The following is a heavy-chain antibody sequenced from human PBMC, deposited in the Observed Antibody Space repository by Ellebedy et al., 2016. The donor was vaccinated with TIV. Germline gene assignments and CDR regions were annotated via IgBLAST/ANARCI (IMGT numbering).Heavy chain of an antibody. D-gene: IGHD6-19*01. Sequence: SETLSLXXAVSGGSISSNGYYWGWIRQPPGKGLEWIGSIYYGGNTYYSPSLKSRVSISVHTSRSQFSLKLSSVTAADTAVYYCVRGQYNSGTKSMDVWGRGTTVTVSS. J-gene: IGHJ6*02. CDR3: VRGQYNSGTKSMDV. V-gene: IGHV4-39*01. CDR2: IYYGGNT. CDR1: GGSISSNGYY.